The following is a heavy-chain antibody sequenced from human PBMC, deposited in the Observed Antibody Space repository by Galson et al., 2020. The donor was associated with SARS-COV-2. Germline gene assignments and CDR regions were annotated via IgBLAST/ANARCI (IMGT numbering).Heavy chain of an antibody. CDR3: ARRVSHGYRGYFDP. CDR2: IYYSGTT. J-gene: IGHJ5*02. Sequence: SETLSLTCTVSGDSISSSSYYWAWIRQPPGKGPEWIGSIYYSGTTFYNPSLTSRVTISVDTSKNQFSLKRTSVLAADTAVYFCARRVSHGYRGYFDPWGQGSLVTVSP. D-gene: IGHD5-12*01. CDR1: GDSISSSSYY. V-gene: IGHV4-39*01.